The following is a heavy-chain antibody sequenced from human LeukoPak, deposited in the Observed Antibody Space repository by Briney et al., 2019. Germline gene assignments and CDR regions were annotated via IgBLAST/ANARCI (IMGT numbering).Heavy chain of an antibody. Sequence: GGSLRLSCAASGFTFSGYGMHWVRQAPGKGLEWVAVISYDESNKYYADSVKGRFTISRDNSKNTLYLQMNSLRAEDTAVYYCAKDRRSSWAFDYRGQGTLVTVSS. CDR2: ISYDESNK. V-gene: IGHV3-30*18. D-gene: IGHD6-13*01. CDR1: GFTFSGYG. J-gene: IGHJ4*02. CDR3: AKDRRSSWAFDY.